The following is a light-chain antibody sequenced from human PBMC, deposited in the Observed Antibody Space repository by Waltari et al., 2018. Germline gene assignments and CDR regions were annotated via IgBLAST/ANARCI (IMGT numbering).Light chain of an antibody. Sequence: EIVMTQSPATLSVSPGERAPLSCRASQSVSSNLAWYQQKPGQAPRLIIYGASTRATGIPARFSGSGSGTEFTLTISSMQSEDFAVYYCQQYNNWPYTFGQGTKLEIK. CDR3: QQYNNWPYT. J-gene: IGKJ2*01. CDR2: GAS. CDR1: QSVSSN. V-gene: IGKV3-15*01.